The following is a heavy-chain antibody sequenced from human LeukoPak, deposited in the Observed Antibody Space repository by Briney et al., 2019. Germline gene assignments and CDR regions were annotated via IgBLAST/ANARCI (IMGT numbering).Heavy chain of an antibody. CDR3: ARVSWGPGNYDILTGDYYYMDV. V-gene: IGHV4-30-2*01. Sequence: PSQTLSLTCTVSGGSISSGGYYWSWIRQPPGKGLEWIGYIYLSGSTYYNPSLKSRVTISVDRSKNQFSLKLSSVTAADTAVYYCARVSWGPGNYDILTGDYYYMDVWGKGTTVTVSS. CDR1: GGSISSGGYY. J-gene: IGHJ6*03. D-gene: IGHD3-9*01. CDR2: IYLSGST.